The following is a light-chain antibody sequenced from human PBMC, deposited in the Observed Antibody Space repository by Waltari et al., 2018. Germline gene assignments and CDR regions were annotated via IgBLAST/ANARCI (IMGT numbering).Light chain of an antibody. J-gene: IGKJ2*01. V-gene: IGKV1-39*01. CDR1: QGIGND. CDR3: QQSYSTPYT. Sequence: DIQMTQSPSSLSASVGDRVTINCRASQGIGNDVAWLQQKPGKAPQLPIYAASSLQSGVPSRFSGSGSGTDFTLTISSLQPEDFATYYCQQSYSTPYTFGQGTKLEIK. CDR2: AAS.